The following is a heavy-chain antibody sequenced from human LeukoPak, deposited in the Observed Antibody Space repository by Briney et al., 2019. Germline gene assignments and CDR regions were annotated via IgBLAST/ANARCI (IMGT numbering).Heavy chain of an antibody. D-gene: IGHD6-19*01. CDR1: GGSISSYY. J-gene: IGHJ4*02. V-gene: IGHV4-4*07. CDR2: IYTSGST. Sequence: SETLSLTCTVSGGSISSYYWSWIRQPAGKGLEWIGRIYTSGSTNYNPSLKSRVTMSVDTSKNQFSLKLNSVTAADTAVYYCARLTSSGWYLDYWGQGTLVTVSS. CDR3: ARLTSSGWYLDY.